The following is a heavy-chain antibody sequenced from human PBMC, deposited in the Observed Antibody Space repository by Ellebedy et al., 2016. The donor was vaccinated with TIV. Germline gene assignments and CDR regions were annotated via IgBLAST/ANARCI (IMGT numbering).Heavy chain of an antibody. J-gene: IGHJ3*02. Sequence: GGSLRLXCAASGFTFSSYWMSWVRQAPGKGLEWVANIKQDGSEKYYVDSVKGRFTISRDNAKNSLYLQMNSLRAEDTAVYYCASGIVVVPAAMDDDAFDIWGQGTMVTVSS. D-gene: IGHD2-2*01. V-gene: IGHV3-7*01. CDR1: GFTFSSYW. CDR3: ASGIVVVPAAMDDDAFDI. CDR2: IKQDGSEK.